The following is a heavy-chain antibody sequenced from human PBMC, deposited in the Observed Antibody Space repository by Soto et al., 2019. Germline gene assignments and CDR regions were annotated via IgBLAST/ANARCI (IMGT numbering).Heavy chain of an antibody. V-gene: IGHV3-21*01. CDR2: ISSSSSYI. CDR1: GFTFSSYS. J-gene: IGHJ6*03. Sequence: GGSLRLSCAASGFTFSSYSMNWVRQAPGKGLEWVSSISSSSSYIYYADSVKGRFTISRDNAKNSLYLQMNSLRAEDTAVYYCARDGLTYYDILTGYYLGYIDVRGKGTTVTVSS. D-gene: IGHD3-9*01. CDR3: ARDGLTYYDILTGYYLGYIDV.